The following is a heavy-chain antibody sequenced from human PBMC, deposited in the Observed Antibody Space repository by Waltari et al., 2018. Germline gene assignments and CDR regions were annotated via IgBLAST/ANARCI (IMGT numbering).Heavy chain of an antibody. CDR1: GGSFSGYY. J-gene: IGHJ6*02. CDR2: INHSGNT. V-gene: IGHV4-34*01. Sequence: QVQLQQWGAGLLKPSETLSLTCAVYGGSFSGYYWSWIRQPPGQGLEWIGEINHSGNTNYNPALKSRVTISVDTAKNQFSLKLSSVTAADTAVYYCARAPYCSSTSCYTPGYYYYGMDVWGQGTTVTVSS. D-gene: IGHD2-2*02. CDR3: ARAPYCSSTSCYTPGYYYYGMDV.